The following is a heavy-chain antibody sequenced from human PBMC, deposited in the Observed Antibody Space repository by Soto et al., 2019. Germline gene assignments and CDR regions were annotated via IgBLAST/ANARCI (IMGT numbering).Heavy chain of an antibody. V-gene: IGHV3-15*07. D-gene: IGHD3-22*01. CDR1: GVSFGDAW. CDR2: IKSKADGETA. CDR3: AAERAYFHISIGYSSIAF. J-gene: IGHJ4*02. Sequence: GGSLRLSCAASGVSFGDAWMNWVRQTPGKGLEWVGRIKSKADGETADYATFVKGRFTISRDDSKNALFLQMNSLKTEDTAVYSCAAERAYFHISIGYSSIAFWGKGTQVTVS.